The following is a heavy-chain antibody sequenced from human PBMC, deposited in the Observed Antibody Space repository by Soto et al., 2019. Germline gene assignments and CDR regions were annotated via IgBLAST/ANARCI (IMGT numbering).Heavy chain of an antibody. CDR2: IVTAGDT. CDR1: GFTFSTYY. Sequence: GGSLRLSCAASGFTFSTYYMHGGLQATGKDLEWVSAIVTAGDTYYPGSVKGRLTISRENAKNSLYLQMNSLRAGDTAVYYCARGVTMVRGVIISYSDHCGQGTLVTVSS. V-gene: IGHV3-13*04. D-gene: IGHD3-10*01. J-gene: IGHJ4*02. CDR3: ARGVTMVRGVIISYSDH.